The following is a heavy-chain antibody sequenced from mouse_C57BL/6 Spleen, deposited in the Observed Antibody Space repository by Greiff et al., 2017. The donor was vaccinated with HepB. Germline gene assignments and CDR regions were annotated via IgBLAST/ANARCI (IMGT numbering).Heavy chain of an antibody. CDR1: GFTFSSYG. J-gene: IGHJ3*01. D-gene: IGHD2-5*01. V-gene: IGHV5-6*01. CDR2: ISSGGSYT. CDR3: ARHSYYSNYGWFAY. Sequence: EVKLVESGGDLVKPGGSLKLSCAASGFTFSSYGMSWVRQTPDKRLEWVATISSGGSYTYYPDSVKGRFTISRDNAKNTLYLQMSSLKSEDTAMYYCARHSYYSNYGWFAYWGQGTLVTVSA.